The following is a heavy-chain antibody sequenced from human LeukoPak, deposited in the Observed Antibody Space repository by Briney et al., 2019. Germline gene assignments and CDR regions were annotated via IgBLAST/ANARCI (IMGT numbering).Heavy chain of an antibody. CDR3: ASGVAGTAGPPFDY. CDR2: IYYSGST. Sequence: SETLSLTCTVSGGSISSYYWSWIRQPPGKGLEWIGYIYYSGSTNYNPSLKSRVTISVDTSKNQFSLKLSSVTAADTAVYYCASGVAGTAGPPFDYWGQGTLVTVSS. V-gene: IGHV4-59*08. CDR1: GGSISSYY. D-gene: IGHD6-19*01. J-gene: IGHJ4*02.